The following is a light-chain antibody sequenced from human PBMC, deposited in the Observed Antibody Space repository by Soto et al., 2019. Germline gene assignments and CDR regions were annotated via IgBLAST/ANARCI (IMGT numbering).Light chain of an antibody. CDR2: EVN. CDR3: CSHAGSNSWV. Sequence: QSALTQPASLSGSPGQSITISCTGTSSDIGAYDYVSWFQQHPGKAPKLMISEVNNRPSGVSNRFSGSESGNTASLTISGLQAEDEADYYCCSHAGSNSWVFGGGTKLTVL. J-gene: IGLJ2*01. CDR1: SSDIGAYDY. V-gene: IGLV2-23*02.